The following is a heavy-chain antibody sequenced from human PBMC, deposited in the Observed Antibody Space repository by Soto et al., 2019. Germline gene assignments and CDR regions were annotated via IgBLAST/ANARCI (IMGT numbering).Heavy chain of an antibody. CDR3: ARERTSGYDYSYYYGMDV. Sequence: ASVKVSCKASGYTFTSYGISWVRQAPGQGLEWMGWISANNGNTNYAQKLQGWVTMTTDTSISTAYMELSRLRSDDTAVYYCARERTSGYDYSYYYGMDVWGQGTTVTVSS. CDR2: ISANNGNT. D-gene: IGHD5-12*01. J-gene: IGHJ6*02. V-gene: IGHV1-18*01. CDR1: GYTFTSYG.